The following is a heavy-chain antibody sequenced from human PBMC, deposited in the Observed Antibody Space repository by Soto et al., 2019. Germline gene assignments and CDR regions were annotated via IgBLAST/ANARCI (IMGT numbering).Heavy chain of an antibody. Sequence: QVQLVQSGAEVKKPGSSVKVSCKASGGTFSSYAISWVRQAPGQGLEWMGGIIPIFGTANYAQKFQGRVTITADKATSTAYRELSSLRSEDTAVYYGARETRVGYDSSGYYLHYWGQGTVVTVSS. D-gene: IGHD3-22*01. CDR1: GGTFSSYA. CDR2: IIPIFGTA. J-gene: IGHJ4*02. CDR3: ARETRVGYDSSGYYLHY. V-gene: IGHV1-69*06.